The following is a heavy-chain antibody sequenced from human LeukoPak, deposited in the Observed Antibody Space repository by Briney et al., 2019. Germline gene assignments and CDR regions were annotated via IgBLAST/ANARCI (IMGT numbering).Heavy chain of an antibody. D-gene: IGHD3-3*01. CDR2: IYYSGST. Sequence: PSETLSLTCTVSGGSISSYYWSWIRQPPGKGLEWVGYIYYSGSTNYNPSLTSRVTISVDTSKNQFSLKLSSVTAADTAVYYCARGGSQSYYDFWSGYPPPGVNLGMDVWGQGTTVTVSS. V-gene: IGHV4-59*01. J-gene: IGHJ6*02. CDR3: ARGGSQSYYDFWSGYPPPGVNLGMDV. CDR1: GGSISSYY.